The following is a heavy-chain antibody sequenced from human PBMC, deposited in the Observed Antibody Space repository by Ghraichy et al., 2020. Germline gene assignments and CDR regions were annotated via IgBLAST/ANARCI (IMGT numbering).Heavy chain of an antibody. J-gene: IGHJ4*02. CDR2: IYSRGTT. CDR3: ARGVGVGSLRFDC. Sequence: GGSLRLSCAASGFAVSTFYMSWVRQAPGKGLEWVSVIYSRGTTYYADSVKGRFTISRDNSKSTVSLQMNGLRAEDTAVYYCARGVGVGSLRFDCWGQGTLVTVSS. CDR1: GFAVSTFY. V-gene: IGHV3-66*01. D-gene: IGHD1-26*01.